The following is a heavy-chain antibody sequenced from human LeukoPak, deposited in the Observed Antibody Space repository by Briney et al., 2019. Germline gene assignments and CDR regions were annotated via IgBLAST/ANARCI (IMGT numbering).Heavy chain of an antibody. CDR2: ISSSSSTI. V-gene: IGHV3-48*01. J-gene: IGHJ4*02. D-gene: IGHD3-10*01. CDR1: GFTFSSYS. Sequence: TGGSLRLSCAASGFTFSSYSMNWVRQAPGKGLEWVSYISSSSSTIYYADSVKGRFTISRDNAKNSLYLQMNSLRAEDTAVYYCARVQSEGSGTESDYWGQGTLVTVSS. CDR3: ARVQSEGSGTESDY.